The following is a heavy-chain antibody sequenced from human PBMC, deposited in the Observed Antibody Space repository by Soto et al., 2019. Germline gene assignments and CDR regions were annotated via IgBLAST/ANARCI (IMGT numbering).Heavy chain of an antibody. V-gene: IGHV3-15*01. CDR1: GFTFSNAW. CDR3: TTAATTVTTIDY. D-gene: IGHD4-17*01. CDR2: IKRNADGGTA. Sequence: EVQLVESGGGLVKPGGSLRLSCAASGFTFSNAWMSWVRQAPGKGLEWVGRIKRNADGGTADYAAPVKGRFTISRDDSKNTLYLQMNSLITEDTAVYYCTTAATTVTTIDYWGQGTLVTVSS. J-gene: IGHJ4*02.